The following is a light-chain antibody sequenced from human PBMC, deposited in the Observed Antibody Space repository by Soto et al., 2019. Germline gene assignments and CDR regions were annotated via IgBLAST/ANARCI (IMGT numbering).Light chain of an antibody. CDR1: QSLLHSDGYNY. CDR3: MQALEAPLT. J-gene: IGKJ4*01. V-gene: IGKV2-28*01. CDR2: LGS. Sequence: EIVMTQSPLSLPVTPGEPASISCRSSQSLLHSDGYNYLDWYLQKPGQSPQLLIYLGSNRASGVXDXSSGSGSGTDFTLRISRVEAEDVGVYYCMQALEAPLTFGGGTKVEIK.